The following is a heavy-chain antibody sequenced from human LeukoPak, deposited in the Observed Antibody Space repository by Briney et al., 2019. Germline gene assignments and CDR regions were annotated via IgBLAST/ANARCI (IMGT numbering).Heavy chain of an antibody. CDR3: ARDRYYYDSSGYIRMDV. V-gene: IGHV4-4*07. D-gene: IGHD3-22*01. CDR1: GVSISSYY. Sequence: PSETLSLTCTVSGVSISSYYWSWIRQPAGKGLEWIGRIYSSGSTNYNPSLKSRVTMSVDTSKNQFSLKLSSVTAADTAVYYCARDRYYYDSSGYIRMDVWDKGTTVTISS. CDR2: IYSSGST. J-gene: IGHJ6*04.